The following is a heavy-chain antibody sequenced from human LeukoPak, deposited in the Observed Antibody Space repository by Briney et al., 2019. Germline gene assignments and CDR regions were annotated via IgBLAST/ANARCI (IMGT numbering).Heavy chain of an antibody. D-gene: IGHD1/OR15-1a*01. CDR2: INTGGSSI. CDR1: GFTFSSYE. Sequence: GSLRLSCAASGFTFSSYEMNWVRQDPGKGLEWVSYINTGGSSIHYADSVKGRFTISRDNAKNSLYLQMNSLRAEDTAVYYCARDRANRDYFDYWGQGTLVTVSS. J-gene: IGHJ4*02. V-gene: IGHV3-48*03. CDR3: ARDRANRDYFDY.